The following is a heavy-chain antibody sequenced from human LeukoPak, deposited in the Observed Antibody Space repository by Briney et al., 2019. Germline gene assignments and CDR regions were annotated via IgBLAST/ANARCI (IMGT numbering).Heavy chain of an antibody. J-gene: IGHJ4*02. D-gene: IGHD1-26*01. CDR2: LTGSGTST. Sequence: GGSLRLSCAASGFTFSSYGMGWVRQAPGKGLEWVSVLTGSGTSTFYADSVKGRFTISRDNFKNTLYLRMNSLRAEDTAVYYCAKVNKVGATFFDYWGQGTLVTVSS. CDR1: GFTFSSYG. V-gene: IGHV3-23*01. CDR3: AKVNKVGATFFDY.